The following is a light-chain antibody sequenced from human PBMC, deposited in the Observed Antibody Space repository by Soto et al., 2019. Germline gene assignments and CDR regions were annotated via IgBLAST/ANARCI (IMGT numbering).Light chain of an antibody. CDR2: QVN. CDR1: SSDVGVYDF. CDR3: SSFAGSYSPYV. Sequence: QSVLTQPPSASGSPGQSVTISCTGTSSDVGVYDFVPWYQQHPGKAPKVIIYQVNKRPSGVPDRFSGSKSGNTASLTVSGLRPEDEADYFCSSFAGSYSPYVFGTGTKVTVL. J-gene: IGLJ1*01. V-gene: IGLV2-8*01.